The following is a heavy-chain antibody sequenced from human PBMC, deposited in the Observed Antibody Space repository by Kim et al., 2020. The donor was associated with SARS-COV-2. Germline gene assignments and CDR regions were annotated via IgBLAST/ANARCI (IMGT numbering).Heavy chain of an antibody. CDR2: IYHSGST. D-gene: IGHD3-22*01. J-gene: IGHJ4*02. V-gene: IGHV4-38-2*02. CDR3: AGIHYYYDSSGYSPDY. Sequence: SETLSLTCTVSGYSISSGYYWGWIRQPPGKGLEWIGSIYHSGSTYYNPSLKSRVTISVDTSKNQFSLKLSSVTAADTAVYYCAGIHYYYDSSGYSPDYWGQGTLVTVSS. CDR1: GYSISSGYY.